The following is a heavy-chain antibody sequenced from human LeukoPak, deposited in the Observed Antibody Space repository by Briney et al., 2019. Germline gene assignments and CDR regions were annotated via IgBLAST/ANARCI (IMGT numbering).Heavy chain of an antibody. D-gene: IGHD6-6*01. CDR3: ARAGAYSSSSPAGL. CDR1: GFTFSSYS. V-gene: IGHV3-48*04. CDR2: ISSTSSTI. Sequence: PGGSLRPSCAASGFTFSSYSMNWVRQAPGKGLEWVAYISSTSSTIYYADSVKGRFTISRDNAKNSVYLQMNGLRAEDTAVYYCARAGAYSSSSPAGLWGQGTLVTVSS. J-gene: IGHJ4*02.